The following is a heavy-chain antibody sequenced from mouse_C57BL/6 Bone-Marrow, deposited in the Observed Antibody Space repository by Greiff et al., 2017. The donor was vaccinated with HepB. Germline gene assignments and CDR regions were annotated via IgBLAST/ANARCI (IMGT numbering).Heavy chain of an antibody. CDR2: SRNKANDYTT. J-gene: IGHJ1*03. CDR3: ARDAHDGSDWYFDV. CDR1: GFTFSDFY. D-gene: IGHD2-3*01. Sequence: EVKVEESGGGLVQSGRSLRLSCATSGFTFSDFYMEWVRQAPGKGLEWIAASRNKANDYTTEYSASVKGRFIVSRDTSQSILYLQMNALRAEDTAIYYCARDAHDGSDWYFDVWGTGTTVTVSS. V-gene: IGHV7-1*01.